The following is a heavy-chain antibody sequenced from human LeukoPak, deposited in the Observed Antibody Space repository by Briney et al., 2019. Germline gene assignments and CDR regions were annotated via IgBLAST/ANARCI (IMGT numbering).Heavy chain of an antibody. Sequence: SETLSLTCTVSGGSISGYYWSWIRQPPGKGLECIGYIYYSGSTNYNPSLKSRVTISIDTSKNQFSLKLSSVTAADTAVYYCARPTSSWSPNDAFDIWGQGTMVTVSS. J-gene: IGHJ3*02. V-gene: IGHV4-59*08. CDR2: IYYSGST. D-gene: IGHD6-13*01. CDR3: ARPTSSWSPNDAFDI. CDR1: GGSISGYY.